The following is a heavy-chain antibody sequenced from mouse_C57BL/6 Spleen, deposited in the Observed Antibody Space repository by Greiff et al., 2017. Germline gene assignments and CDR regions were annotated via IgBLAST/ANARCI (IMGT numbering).Heavy chain of an antibody. V-gene: IGHV5-9-1*02. CDR1: GFTFSSYA. D-gene: IGHD2-12*01. J-gene: IGHJ4*01. CDR3: TRVEDYMGAMDY. CDR2: ISSGGDYI. Sequence: EVQRVESGEGLVKPGGSLKLSCAASGFTFSSYAMSWVRQTPEKRLEWVAYISSGGDYIYYADTVKGRFTISRDNARNTLYLQMSSLKSEDTAMYYCTRVEDYMGAMDYWGQGTSVTVSS.